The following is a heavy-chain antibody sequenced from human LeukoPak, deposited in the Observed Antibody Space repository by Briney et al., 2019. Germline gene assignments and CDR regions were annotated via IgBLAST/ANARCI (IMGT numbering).Heavy chain of an antibody. D-gene: IGHD3-10*01. Sequence: WVRQAPGKGLEWIGSIYYSGSTYYNPSLKSRVTISVDTSKNQFSLKLSSVTAADTAVYYCARHGSGYWFDPWGQGTLVTVSS. V-gene: IGHV4-39*01. CDR3: ARHGSGYWFDP. J-gene: IGHJ5*02. CDR2: IYYSGST.